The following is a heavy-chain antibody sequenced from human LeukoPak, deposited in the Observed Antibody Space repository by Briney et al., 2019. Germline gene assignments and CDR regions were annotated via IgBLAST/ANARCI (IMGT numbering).Heavy chain of an antibody. Sequence: GGSLRLSCAASGFTFSSYAMSWVRQAPGKGLEWVSAISGSGGSTYYADSVKGRFTISRDNSKNTLYLQMNSLRAEDTAVYYCAKGHSSSWDTFAEYFQHWGQGTLVTVSS. D-gene: IGHD6-13*01. CDR1: GFTFSSYA. CDR3: AKGHSSSWDTFAEYFQH. CDR2: ISGSGGST. J-gene: IGHJ1*01. V-gene: IGHV3-23*01.